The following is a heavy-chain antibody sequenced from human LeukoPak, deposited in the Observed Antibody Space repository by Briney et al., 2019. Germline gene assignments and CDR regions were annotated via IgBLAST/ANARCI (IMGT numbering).Heavy chain of an antibody. J-gene: IGHJ5*02. V-gene: IGHV4-59*02. CDR2: IYYSGST. CDR3: ARDREAYCGGDCYSRYNWFDP. D-gene: IGHD2-21*02. CDR1: GGSVSSHQ. Sequence: SETLSLTCTVSGGSVSSHQWSWIRQPPGKGLEWIGYIYYSGSTYYNPSLKSRVTISVDTSKNQFSLKLSSVTAADTAVYYCARDREAYCGGDCYSRYNWFDPWGQGTLVTVSS.